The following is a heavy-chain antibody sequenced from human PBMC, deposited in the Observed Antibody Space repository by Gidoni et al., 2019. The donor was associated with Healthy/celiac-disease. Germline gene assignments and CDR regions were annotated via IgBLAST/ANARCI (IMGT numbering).Heavy chain of an antibody. J-gene: IGHJ4*02. D-gene: IGHD3-3*01. V-gene: IGHV3-64D*09. CDR3: VKVLSDFWSGYYLDY. CDR1: GFTFSSYA. Sequence: EVQLLESGGGSVQPGGSLRPSCSPSGFTFSSYAMHWVRQAPGKVLEYVSAISSNGGSTYYADSVKGRFTISRDNSKNTLYLQMSSLRAEDTAVYYCVKVLSDFWSGYYLDYWGQGTLVTVSS. CDR2: ISSNGGST.